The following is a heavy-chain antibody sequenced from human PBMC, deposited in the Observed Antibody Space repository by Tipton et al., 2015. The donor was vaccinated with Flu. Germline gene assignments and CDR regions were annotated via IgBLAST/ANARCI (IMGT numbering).Heavy chain of an antibody. D-gene: IGHD3-16*01. CDR2: IKQDGSEY. CDR1: GFTFSSYW. J-gene: IGHJ4*02. V-gene: IGHV3-7*01. Sequence: GSLRLSCAASGFTFSSYWMSWVRQAPGKGLEWVASIKQDGSEYYYVDSVKGRFTISRDNAKNSLYLHMNTLRVEDTAVYYCARDLAVWRYWGQGSLVVVSS. CDR3: ARDLAVWRY.